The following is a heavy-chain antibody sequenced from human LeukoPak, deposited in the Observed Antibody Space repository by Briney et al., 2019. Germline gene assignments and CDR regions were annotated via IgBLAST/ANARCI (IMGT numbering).Heavy chain of an antibody. J-gene: IGHJ4*02. CDR2: ISPIGSRT. Sequence: GGSLRLSCAPSRFTFSTYAMNWVRQAPGTGLEWVSAISPIGSRTYYADSVKGRFTISRDNSKNTLYLQMNSLRAGDTAIYYCAKASTVLKPIDSWGQGTLVTVSS. D-gene: IGHD1-14*01. V-gene: IGHV3-23*01. CDR1: RFTFSTYA. CDR3: AKASTVLKPIDS.